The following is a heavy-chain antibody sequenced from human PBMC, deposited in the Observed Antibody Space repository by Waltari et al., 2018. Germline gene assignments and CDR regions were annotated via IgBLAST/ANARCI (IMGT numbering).Heavy chain of an antibody. CDR2: IIPIFGTA. J-gene: IGHJ5*02. Sequence: QVQLVQSGAEVKKPGSSVKVSCKASGGTFSSYAISWVRQDPGQGLEWMGGIIPIFGTANYAQKFQGRVTITTDESTSTAYMELSSLRSEDTAVYYCARDTVYYDFWSGYYDNWFDPWGQGTLVTVSS. D-gene: IGHD3-3*01. V-gene: IGHV1-69*05. CDR3: ARDTVYYDFWSGYYDNWFDP. CDR1: GGTFSSYA.